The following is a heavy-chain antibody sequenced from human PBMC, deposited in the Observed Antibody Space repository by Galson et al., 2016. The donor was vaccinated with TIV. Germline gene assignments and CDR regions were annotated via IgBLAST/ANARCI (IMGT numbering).Heavy chain of an antibody. J-gene: IGHJ4*02. CDR2: VSYDGSNK. CDR1: GFTFTDYA. Sequence: SLRLSCAASGFTFTDYAIHWVRQAPGKGLEWVAVVSYDGSNKFYADSVKGRFTISRDDSNSTLYLQMKSQRPEDTAIYYCARDKASGIGVVADYWGPGTLVTVSS. D-gene: IGHD2-15*01. CDR3: ARDKASGIGVVADY. V-gene: IGHV3-30-3*01.